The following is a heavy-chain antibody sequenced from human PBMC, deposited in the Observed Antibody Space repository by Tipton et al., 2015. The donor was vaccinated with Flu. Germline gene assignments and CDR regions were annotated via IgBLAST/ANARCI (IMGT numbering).Heavy chain of an antibody. Sequence: SLRLSCAASGFTFSTYWMSWVRQAPGKGLEWVANIKEDGGEKHYVDSVKGRFTISRDNAKNSLYLQMNSLRAEDTAVYYCARDHPPSITVLGEITDYFGMAVWGQGTTVTVSS. CDR3: ARDHPPSITVLGEITDYFGMAV. D-gene: IGHD3-3*01. V-gene: IGHV3-7*03. J-gene: IGHJ6*02. CDR1: GFTFSTYW. CDR2: IKEDGGEK.